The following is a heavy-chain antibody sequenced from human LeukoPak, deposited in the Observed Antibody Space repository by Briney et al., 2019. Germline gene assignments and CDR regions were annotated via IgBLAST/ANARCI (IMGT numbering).Heavy chain of an antibody. CDR2: TSYDGSNK. CDR3: ASPARWIQLWYSFDC. D-gene: IGHD5-18*01. V-gene: IGHV3-30*03. J-gene: IGHJ4*02. CDR1: GFTFSSYG. Sequence: PGGSLRLSCAASGFTFSSYGMHWVRQAPGKGLEWVAVTSYDGSNKYYADSVKGRFTISRDNSKNTLYLQMNSLRAEDTAVYYCASPARWIQLWYSFDCWGQGTLVTVSS.